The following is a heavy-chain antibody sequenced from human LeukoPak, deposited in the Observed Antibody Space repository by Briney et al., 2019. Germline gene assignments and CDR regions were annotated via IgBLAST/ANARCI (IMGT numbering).Heavy chain of an antibody. D-gene: IGHD3-10*01. Sequence: PSETLSLTCAVYGGSFSGYYWSWIRQPPGKGLEWIGEINHSGSTNYNPSLKSRVTISVDTSKNQFSLKLSSVKTADTAVYYCARLRGSSFPPPRFHRGLEKYYFDYGGQGTLVTVSS. CDR3: ARLRGSSFPPPRFHRGLEKYYFDY. CDR2: INHSGST. V-gene: IGHV4-34*01. CDR1: GGSFSGYY. J-gene: IGHJ4*02.